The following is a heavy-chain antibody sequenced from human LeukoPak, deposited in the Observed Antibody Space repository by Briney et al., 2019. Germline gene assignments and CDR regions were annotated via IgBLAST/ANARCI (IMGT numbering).Heavy chain of an antibody. CDR3: AKDSHYYGMDV. V-gene: IGHV3-9*01. CDR2: ISWNSGRL. J-gene: IGHJ6*02. CDR1: GFTLDDYA. Sequence: GGSLTLSCAASGFTLDDYAMHEVRQAPGKGLGWVSGISWNSGRLGYAASVKGRFTISRDNAKNSLYLEMNSLRAEDTALYYCAKDSHYYGMDVWGQGTTVTVSS.